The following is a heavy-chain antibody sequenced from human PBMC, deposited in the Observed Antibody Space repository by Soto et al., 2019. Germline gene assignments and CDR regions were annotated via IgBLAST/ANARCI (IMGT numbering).Heavy chain of an antibody. CDR3: ARHGDYVFDY. V-gene: IGHV3-7*02. D-gene: IGHD4-17*01. CDR2: IKKDGSTQ. Sequence: EVQLVESGGGLVQPGGSLRLSCAGSGFTFSDYWMGWIRQAPGKGLEWVANIKKDGSTQYYVDSVRGRFTISRDNAKNSVYLHMNSLRVEDTAGYYCARHGDYVFDYWGQGTLVTASS. CDR1: GFTFSDYW. J-gene: IGHJ4*02.